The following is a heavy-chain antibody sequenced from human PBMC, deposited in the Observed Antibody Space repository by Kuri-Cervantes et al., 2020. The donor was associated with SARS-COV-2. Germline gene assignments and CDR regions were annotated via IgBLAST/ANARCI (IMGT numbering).Heavy chain of an antibody. CDR3: AKDGDPDY. Sequence: LSLTCAASGLTFSSYAMSWVRQAPGKGLEWVSVIYSGGSSTYYADSVKGRFTISRDNSKNTLYLQMNSLRAEDTAVYYCAKDGDPDYWGQGTLVTVSS. V-gene: IGHV3-23*03. D-gene: IGHD2-21*01. CDR2: IYSGGSST. CDR1: GLTFSSYA. J-gene: IGHJ4*02.